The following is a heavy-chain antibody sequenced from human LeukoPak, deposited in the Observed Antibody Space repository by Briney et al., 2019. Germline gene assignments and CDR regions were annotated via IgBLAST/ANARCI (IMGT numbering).Heavy chain of an antibody. V-gene: IGHV1-46*01. CDR2: INPSGGST. J-gene: IGHJ4*02. Sequence: ASVKVSCKASGYTFTSYYMHWVRQAPGQGLEWMGIINPSGGSTSYAQKFQGRVTMTRDTSTNTVYMELSSLRSEDTAVYFCVRATLSDYYFNYWGQGTLVTVSS. CDR3: VRATLSDYYFNY. CDR1: GYTFTSYY.